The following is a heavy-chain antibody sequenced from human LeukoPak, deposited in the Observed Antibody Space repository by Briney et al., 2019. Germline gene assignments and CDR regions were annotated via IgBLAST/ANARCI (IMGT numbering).Heavy chain of an antibody. D-gene: IGHD1-1*01. CDR3: ARDRVNWNDVGGLFDY. V-gene: IGHV3-53*01. Sequence: GGSLRLSCAASGFTFSSYWMHWVRQAPGKGLEWVSLIYSGGSTSYADSVKGRFTFSRDNSKNTLYLQMNSLRAEDTAVYYCARDRVNWNDVGGLFDYWGQGTLVTVSS. CDR1: GFTFSSYW. CDR2: IYSGGST. J-gene: IGHJ4*02.